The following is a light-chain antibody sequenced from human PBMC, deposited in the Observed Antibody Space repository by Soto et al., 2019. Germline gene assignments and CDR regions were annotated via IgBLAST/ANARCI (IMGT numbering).Light chain of an antibody. CDR2: EVT. V-gene: IGLV2-14*01. Sequence: QSVLTQPASVSGSPGQSITIACTGSSNDVGGYNYVSWYQQHPGKAPKLMIYEVTNRPSGVSIRFSGSKSGNTASLTISGLQAEDEADYYCSSYTSSSTLEVFGTGTKLTVL. J-gene: IGLJ1*01. CDR1: SNDVGGYNY. CDR3: SSYTSSSTLEV.